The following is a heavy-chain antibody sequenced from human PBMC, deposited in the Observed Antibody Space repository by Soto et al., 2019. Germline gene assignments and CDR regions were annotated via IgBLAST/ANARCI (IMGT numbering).Heavy chain of an antibody. CDR2: ITPNSGGT. CDR1: GYTFTGYY. CDR3: TSGRGSYSNITPVDY. V-gene: IGHV1-2*02. Sequence: ASVKVSCKASGYTFTGYYMYWVRQAHGQGLEWMGWITPNSGGTNYAQKFQGRVTMTRDTSISTAYMELSRLRSDDTAVYYCTSGRGSYSNITPVDYWGQGTLVTVSS. J-gene: IGHJ4*02. D-gene: IGHD1-26*01.